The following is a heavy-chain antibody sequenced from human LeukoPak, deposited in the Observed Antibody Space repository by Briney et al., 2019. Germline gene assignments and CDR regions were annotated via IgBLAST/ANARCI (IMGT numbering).Heavy chain of an antibody. CDR2: ISYDGSNK. Sequence: GRSLRLSCAASGFTFSSYGMHWVRQAPGKGLEWVAVISYDGSNKYYADSVKGRFTISRDNSKNTLYLQMNSLRAEDTAVYYCAKDFDSDYDSSGYPDFDCWGQGTLVTVSS. CDR3: AKDFDSDYDSSGYPDFDC. CDR1: GFTFSSYG. D-gene: IGHD3-22*01. J-gene: IGHJ4*02. V-gene: IGHV3-30*18.